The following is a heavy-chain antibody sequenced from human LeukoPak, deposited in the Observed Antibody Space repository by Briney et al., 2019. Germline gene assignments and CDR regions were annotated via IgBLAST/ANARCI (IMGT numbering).Heavy chain of an antibody. Sequence: GGSPTLSCAASGFTLSKHWMTWVRQAPGKGLECVAIIKQDGSEKYYVNSVMGRFTISRDNAKNSLYLQMNSLRAEDTAAYYCARAIREGFDKTYSTSTHGGDYWGQGTLVTVSS. CDR2: IKQDGSEK. CDR3: ARAIREGFDKTYSTSTHGGDY. V-gene: IGHV3-7*01. J-gene: IGHJ4*02. CDR1: GFTLSKHW. D-gene: IGHD6-13*01.